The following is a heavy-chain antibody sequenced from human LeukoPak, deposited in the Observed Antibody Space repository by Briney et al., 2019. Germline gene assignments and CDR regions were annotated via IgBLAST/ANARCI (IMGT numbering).Heavy chain of an antibody. CDR3: ARNHRGTYFDY. V-gene: IGHV1-18*01. CDR2: ISAYNGNT. D-gene: IGHD1-14*01. CDR1: GGTFSSYA. J-gene: IGHJ4*02. Sequence: ASVKVSCKASGGTFSSYAISWVRQAPGQGLEWMGWISAYNGNTNYAQKLQGRVTMTTDTSTSTAYMELRSLRSDDTAVYYCARNHRGTYFDYWGQGTLVTVSS.